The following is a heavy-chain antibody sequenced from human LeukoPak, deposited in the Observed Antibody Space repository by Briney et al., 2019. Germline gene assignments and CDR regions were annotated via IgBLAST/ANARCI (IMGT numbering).Heavy chain of an antibody. V-gene: IGHV3-74*01. CDR3: ASQITLENAFDI. D-gene: IGHD5-24*01. J-gene: IGHJ3*02. Sequence: GGSLRLSCAASGFTFSSYWMHWVRQAPGKGLVWVSRINSDGSSTSYADSVKGRFTISRDNAKNTLYLQMNSLRAEDTAVYYCASQITLENAFDIWGQGTMVTVSS. CDR1: GFTFSSYW. CDR2: INSDGSST.